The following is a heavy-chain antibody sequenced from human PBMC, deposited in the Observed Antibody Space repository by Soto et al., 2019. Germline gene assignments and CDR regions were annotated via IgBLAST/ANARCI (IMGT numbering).Heavy chain of an antibody. CDR2: IFPGDSDT. Sequence: PGESLKISCKGSVYSVTSSWLGWVRQMPGKGLEWRGIIFPGDSDTRYSPSFRGQVTISADKSISTAYLQWSSLKASETAMYYCARHGYSGYDWPFDYWGQGTLVTV. CDR3: ARHGYSGYDWPFDY. J-gene: IGHJ4*02. CDR1: VYSVTSSW. V-gene: IGHV5-51*01. D-gene: IGHD5-12*01.